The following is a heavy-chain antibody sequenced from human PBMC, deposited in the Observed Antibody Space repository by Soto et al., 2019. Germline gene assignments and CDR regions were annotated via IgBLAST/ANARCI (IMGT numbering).Heavy chain of an antibody. V-gene: IGHV1-69*12. CDR3: ARGNHRWLPLWYFDL. CDR2: IIPIFGTA. CDR1: GGTFSSYT. J-gene: IGHJ2*01. Sequence: QVQLVQSGAEVKKPGSSVTVSCKASGGTFSSYTISWVRQAPGQGLEWMGGIIPIFGTANYAQKFQGRVMITADESTSTAYMELSSLRSEDTAVYYCARGNHRWLPLWYFDLWGRGTLVTVSS. D-gene: IGHD5-12*01.